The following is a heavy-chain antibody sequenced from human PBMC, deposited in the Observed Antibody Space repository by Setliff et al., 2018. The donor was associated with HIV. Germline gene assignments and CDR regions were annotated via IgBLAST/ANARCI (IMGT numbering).Heavy chain of an antibody. V-gene: IGHV4-38-2*01. D-gene: IGHD3-3*01. J-gene: IGHJ6*02. CDR2: MYHTGST. CDR3: ARRLQFLESLHGVGGLDV. CDR1: GYSISSGCY. Sequence: SETLSLTCAVSGYSISSGCYWGWIRQPPGKGLEWIGSMYHTGSTYYSPSLNSRFTISVDTSKNQFSLKLRSVTAADTAVYYCARRLQFLESLHGVGGLDVWGQGTTVTVSS.